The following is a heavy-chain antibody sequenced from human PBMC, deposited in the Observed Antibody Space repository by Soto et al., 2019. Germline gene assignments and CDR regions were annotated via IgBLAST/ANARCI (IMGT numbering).Heavy chain of an antibody. D-gene: IGHD2-2*01. J-gene: IGHJ6*03. CDR3: GRGGCSSNSCSFYHYYMDV. V-gene: IGHV4-31*03. Sequence: SETLSLTCTVSGGSISSGGYYWSWIRQHPGKGLEWIGYIYYSGSASSNPSLKSRVSISVDMSKNQFSLKLSSVTAADTAVYYCGRGGCSSNSCSFYHYYMDVWGKGTTVPVSS. CDR2: IYYSGSA. CDR1: GGSISSGGYY.